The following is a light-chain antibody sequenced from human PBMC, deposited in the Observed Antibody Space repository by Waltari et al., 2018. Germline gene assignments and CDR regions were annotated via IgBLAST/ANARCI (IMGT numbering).Light chain of an antibody. CDR2: VNNDGSH. CDR1: SGHSTYA. Sequence: QLVLTQSSSASASLGASVKLTCTLSSGHSTYAIAWNQQQPEKGPRFLMKVNNDGSHNNGDGIPDRFSGSSSGAERYLTISSLQSEYEADYYCQTWGTGIWVFGGGTKLTVL. J-gene: IGLJ3*02. CDR3: QTWGTGIWV. V-gene: IGLV4-69*01.